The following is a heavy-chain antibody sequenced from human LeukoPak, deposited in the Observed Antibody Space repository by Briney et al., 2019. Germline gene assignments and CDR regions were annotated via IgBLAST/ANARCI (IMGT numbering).Heavy chain of an antibody. CDR3: ARQALGYCSGGNCYSDY. D-gene: IGHD2-15*01. V-gene: IGHV5-51*01. CDR1: GYSFTSYW. Sequence: GESLKISCKGSGYSFTSYWIGWVRQMPGKGLEWMGIIHPGDSDTRYSPSFQGQVTISADKSIRTAYVQWSSLRASDTAMYYCARQALGYCSGGNCYSDYWGQGTLVSVSS. CDR2: IHPGDSDT. J-gene: IGHJ4*02.